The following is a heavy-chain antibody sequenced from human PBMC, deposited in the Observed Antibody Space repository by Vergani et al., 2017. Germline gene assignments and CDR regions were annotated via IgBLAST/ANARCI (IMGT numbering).Heavy chain of an antibody. CDR2: ISWDGGST. CDR1: GFTFDDYT. CDR3: AKVISGWPEYYYYYNCMDV. Sequence: EVQLVESGGVVVQPGGSLRLSCAASGFTFDDYTMHWVRQAPGKGLEWVSLISWDGGSTYYADSVKGRFTISRDNSKNSLYLQMNSLSTEDTALYYCAKVISGWPEYYYYYNCMDVWGQGTTVTVSS. D-gene: IGHD6-19*01. J-gene: IGHJ6*02. V-gene: IGHV3-43*01.